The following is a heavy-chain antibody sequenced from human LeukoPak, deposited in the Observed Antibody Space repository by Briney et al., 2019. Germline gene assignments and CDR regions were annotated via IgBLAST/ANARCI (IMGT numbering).Heavy chain of an antibody. D-gene: IGHD5-12*01. CDR3: ARPREGYSGYDAFFDY. J-gene: IGHJ4*02. CDR1: GYTFTSYD. CDR2: MNPNSGNT. Sequence: ASVKVSCKASGYTFTSYDINWVRQATGQGLEWMGWMNPNSGNTGYAQKFQGRVTMTRNTSISTAYMELSSLRSEDTAVYYCARPREGYSGYDAFFDYWGQGTLVTVS. V-gene: IGHV1-8*01.